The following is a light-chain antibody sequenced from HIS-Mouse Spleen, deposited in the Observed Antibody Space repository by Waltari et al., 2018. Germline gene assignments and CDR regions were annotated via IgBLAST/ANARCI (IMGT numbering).Light chain of an antibody. CDR1: SSDVGGYNY. CDR2: DVS. Sequence: SALTQPASVSGSPGQPITISCTGTSSDVGGYNYVPWYQQHPGKAPKLMIYDVSNRPSGVSNRFSGSKSGNTASLTISGLQAEDEADYYCSSYTSSSTVVFGGGTKLTVL. J-gene: IGLJ2*01. CDR3: SSYTSSSTVV. V-gene: IGLV2-14*03.